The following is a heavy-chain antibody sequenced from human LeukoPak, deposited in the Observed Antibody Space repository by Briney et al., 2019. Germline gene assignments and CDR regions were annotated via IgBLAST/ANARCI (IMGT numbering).Heavy chain of an antibody. J-gene: IGHJ4*02. CDR1: GYTFTSYV. CDR2: ISAYNGNT. CDR3: ARSLRYFDWFDSGAFDY. V-gene: IGHV1-18*01. D-gene: IGHD3-9*01. Sequence: ASVKVSCKASGYTFTSYVISWVRQAPGQGLEWMGWISAYNGNTNYAQKLQGRVTMTTDTSTSTAYMELRSLRSDDTAVYYCARSLRYFDWFDSGAFDYWGQGTLVTVSS.